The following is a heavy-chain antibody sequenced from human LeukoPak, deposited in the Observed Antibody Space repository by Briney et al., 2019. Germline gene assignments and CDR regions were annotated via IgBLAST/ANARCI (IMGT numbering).Heavy chain of an antibody. Sequence: SETLSLTCTVSGGSISSYYWSWIRQPPGKGLEWIGYIYYSGSTNYNPSLKSRVTISVDTSKNQFSLKLSSVTAADTAVYYCARDGSGSYYNPYYYYYYMDVWGKGTTVTISS. CDR3: ARDGSGSYYNPYYYYYYMDV. J-gene: IGHJ6*03. V-gene: IGHV4-59*12. CDR1: GGSISSYY. D-gene: IGHD3-10*01. CDR2: IYYSGST.